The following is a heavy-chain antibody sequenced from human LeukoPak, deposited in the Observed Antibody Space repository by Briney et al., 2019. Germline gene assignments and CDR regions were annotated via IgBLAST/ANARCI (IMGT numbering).Heavy chain of an antibody. V-gene: IGHV1-46*01. Sequence: GASVKVSCKASGYTFTGYYMHWVRQAPGQGLEWMGWINPSGGSTSYAQKFQGRVTMTRDMSTSTVYMELSSLRSEDTAVYYCARRPIFGVVIDYFDYWGQGTLVNVSS. D-gene: IGHD3-3*01. CDR3: ARRPIFGVVIDYFDY. J-gene: IGHJ4*02. CDR2: INPSGGST. CDR1: GYTFTGYY.